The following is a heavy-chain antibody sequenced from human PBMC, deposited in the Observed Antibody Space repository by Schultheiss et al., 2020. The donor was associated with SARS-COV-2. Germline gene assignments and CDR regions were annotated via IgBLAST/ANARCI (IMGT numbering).Heavy chain of an antibody. CDR1: GFTFSSYS. Sequence: GGSLRLSCAASGFTFSSYSMNWVRQAPGKGLEWVSSISSSSSYIYYADSVKGRFTISRDNAKNSMYLQMNSLRAEDTAVYYCARGNDYYYYYYMDVWGQGTTVTVSS. CDR3: ARGNDYYYYYYMDV. J-gene: IGHJ6*03. CDR2: ISSSSSYI. V-gene: IGHV3-21*01.